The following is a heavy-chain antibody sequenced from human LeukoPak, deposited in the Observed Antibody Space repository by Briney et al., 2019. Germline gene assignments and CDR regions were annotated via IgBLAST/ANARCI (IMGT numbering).Heavy chain of an antibody. CDR3: ARAVGPFDI. CDR2: IWYDGSTK. J-gene: IGHJ3*02. V-gene: IGHV3-33*01. Sequence: PGGSLRLSCAASGFTFSTYGLHWVRQAPGKGLEWVAAIWYDGSTKYYADSAKGRFTISRDNSKNTLHLQMNSLRAEDTAVYYCARAVGPFDIWGQGTIVIVSS. D-gene: IGHD3-16*01. CDR1: GFTFSTYG.